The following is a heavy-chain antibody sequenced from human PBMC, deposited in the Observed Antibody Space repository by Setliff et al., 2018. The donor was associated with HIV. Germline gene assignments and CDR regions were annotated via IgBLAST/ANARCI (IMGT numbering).Heavy chain of an antibody. V-gene: IGHV3-9*01. D-gene: IGHD3-3*01. CDR2: ISWNSGSI. CDR3: ARGVSYLDY. CDR1: GFTFDDYA. J-gene: IGHJ4*02. Sequence: GGSLRLSCTVSGFTFDDYAMHWARQAPGKGLEWVSGISWNSGSIGYADSVKGRFTISRDNAKNSLYLQMNSLRAEDTAVYYCARGVSYLDYWGQGTLVTVSS.